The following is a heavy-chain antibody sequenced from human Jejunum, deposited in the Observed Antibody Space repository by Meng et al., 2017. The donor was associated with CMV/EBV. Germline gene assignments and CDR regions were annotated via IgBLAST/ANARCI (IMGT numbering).Heavy chain of an antibody. Sequence: FSSYAMSWVRQAPGKGLEWVSVIYSGGSSTYYADSVKGRVTISRDNSKNTLYLQMNSLKAEDTAIYYCAKEWGTAAGGTRGDFDYWGQGTLVTVSS. V-gene: IGHV3-23*03. J-gene: IGHJ4*02. CDR1: FSSYA. D-gene: IGHD6-13*01. CDR3: AKEWGTAAGGTRGDFDY. CDR2: IYSGGSST.